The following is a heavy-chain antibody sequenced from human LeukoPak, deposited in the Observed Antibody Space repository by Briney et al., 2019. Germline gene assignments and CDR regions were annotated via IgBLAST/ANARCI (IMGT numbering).Heavy chain of an antibody. J-gene: IGHJ4*02. V-gene: IGHV4-34*01. Sequence: SETLSLTCAVYGGSFSGYYWSWIRQPPGKGLEWIGEINHSGSTNYNPSLKSRVTISVDTSKNQFSLKLSSVTAADTAVYYCARDYSSSWYYFDYWGQGTLVTVSS. CDR3: ARDYSSSWYYFDY. D-gene: IGHD6-13*01. CDR2: INHSGST. CDR1: GGSFSGYY.